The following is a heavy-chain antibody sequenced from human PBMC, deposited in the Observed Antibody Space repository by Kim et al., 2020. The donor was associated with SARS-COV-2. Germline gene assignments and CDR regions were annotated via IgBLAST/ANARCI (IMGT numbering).Heavy chain of an antibody. V-gene: IGHV1-3*01. Sequence: QKFQGRVTITRDTSASTAYMDLSSLRSEDTAVYYCASTGGIWSGYQFFDYWGQGTLVTVSS. J-gene: IGHJ4*02. D-gene: IGHD3-3*01. CDR3: ASTGGIWSGYQFFDY.